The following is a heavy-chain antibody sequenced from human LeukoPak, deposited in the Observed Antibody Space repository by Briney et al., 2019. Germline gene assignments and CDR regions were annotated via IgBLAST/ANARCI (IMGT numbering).Heavy chain of an antibody. V-gene: IGHV4-59*08. CDR2: IYYSGST. CDR3: AKQGESRLPYYCDY. J-gene: IGHJ4*02. D-gene: IGHD3-16*01. Sequence: SETLSLTCTVSGGSISSYYWSWIRQPPRKGLEWIGYIYYSGSTNYNPSLKSRVNISLNTSKNQSSFEQSSGTAPEPAVYYWAKQGESRLPYYCDYWGREPWSLSPQ. CDR1: GGSISSYY.